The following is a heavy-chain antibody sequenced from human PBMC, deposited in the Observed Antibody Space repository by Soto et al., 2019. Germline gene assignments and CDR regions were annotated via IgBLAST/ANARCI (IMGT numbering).Heavy chain of an antibody. Sequence: PSETLSLTCAVHGASFSGYYWSWVRQSPGKGLEWIGEITRSGTTNYSPSLKRQVTISVETSKKHFSLSLRSVTAAAPGVYYFARLSCSGGSCYLTSRYNYYFIDVWGQGTTVTVSS. CDR3: ARLSCSGGSCYLTSRYNYYFIDV. CDR2: ITRSGTT. CDR1: GASFSGYY. D-gene: IGHD2-15*01. J-gene: IGHJ6*02. V-gene: IGHV4-34*01.